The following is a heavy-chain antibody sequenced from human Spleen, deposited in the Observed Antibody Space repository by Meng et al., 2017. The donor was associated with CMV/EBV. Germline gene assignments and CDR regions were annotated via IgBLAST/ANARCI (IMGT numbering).Heavy chain of an antibody. J-gene: IGHJ4*02. D-gene: IGHD3-10*01. Sequence: SWVASGFSFSDYSMNWVRQAPGKGLEWVSSISSSRSYIYYADSVKGRISISRDNAKKSLYLQMNSLRAEDTAVYYCAKVGFGNSFDYWGQGTLVTVSS. V-gene: IGHV3-21*01. CDR3: AKVGFGNSFDY. CDR1: GFSFSDYS. CDR2: ISSSRSYI.